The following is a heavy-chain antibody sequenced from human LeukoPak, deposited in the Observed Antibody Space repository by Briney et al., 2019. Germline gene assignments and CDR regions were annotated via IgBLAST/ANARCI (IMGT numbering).Heavy chain of an antibody. V-gene: IGHV3-48*01. CDR3: ARGSTYYDSSGQVPFDY. CDR2: ISGSGSTI. D-gene: IGHD3-22*01. Sequence: GGSLRLSCAASGFTFSSYSMNWVRQAPGKGLEWGSYISGSGSTIYYADSVKGRFTISRDNGKNTLYLQMNSLRAEDTAVYYCARGSTYYDSSGQVPFDYWGQGTLVTVSS. CDR1: GFTFSSYS. J-gene: IGHJ4*02.